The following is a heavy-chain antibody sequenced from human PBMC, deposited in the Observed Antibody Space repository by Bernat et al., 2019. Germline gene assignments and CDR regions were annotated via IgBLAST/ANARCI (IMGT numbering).Heavy chain of an antibody. D-gene: IGHD4-17*01. V-gene: IGHV5-51*01. Sequence: EVQLVQSGAEVKKPGESLKISCKGSGYSFTSFWIAWVRQMPGKGLEWMGIIYPDDSDTRYSPSFQGQVTISADKSINTASLQWNSLKASDTAMYYCARRPYGDYIFDYWGQGTLVTVSS. CDR3: ARRPYGDYIFDY. J-gene: IGHJ4*02. CDR2: IYPDDSDT. CDR1: GYSFTSFW.